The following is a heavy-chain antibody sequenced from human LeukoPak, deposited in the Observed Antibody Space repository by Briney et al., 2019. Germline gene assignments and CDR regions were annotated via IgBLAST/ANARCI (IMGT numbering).Heavy chain of an antibody. V-gene: IGHV4-39*01. D-gene: IGHD4-17*01. CDR2: MYYSGSI. CDR3: AGHKGDYGYFDY. J-gene: IGHJ4*02. CDR1: GGSTSSSSYY. Sequence: SETLSLTCTVSGGSTSSSSYYWGWIRQPPGKGLEWIGSMYYSGSIYYNPSLKSRVTISVDTSKNQFSLNLSSVTAADTAAYYCAGHKGDYGYFDYWGQGTLVTVSS.